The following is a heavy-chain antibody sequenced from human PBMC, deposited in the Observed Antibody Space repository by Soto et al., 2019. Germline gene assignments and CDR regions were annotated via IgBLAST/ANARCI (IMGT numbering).Heavy chain of an antibody. CDR1: GGSVSSGSYY. D-gene: IGHD2-2*02. CDR2: IYYSGST. V-gene: IGHV4-61*01. Sequence: SETLSLTWTVSGGSVSSGSYYWSWIRQPPGKGLEWIGYIYYSGSTNYNPSLKSRVTISVDTSKNQFSLKLSSVTAADTAVYYCASVTRTCISTSCYRYYYGMDVWGQGTTVTVSS. J-gene: IGHJ6*02. CDR3: ASVTRTCISTSCYRYYYGMDV.